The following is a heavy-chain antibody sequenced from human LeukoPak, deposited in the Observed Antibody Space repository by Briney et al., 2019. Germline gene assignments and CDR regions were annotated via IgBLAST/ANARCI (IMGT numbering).Heavy chain of an antibody. V-gene: IGHV4-59*11. CDR2: IYDSGAT. CDR1: GSMSNHF. J-gene: IGHJ5*01. Sequence: SETLSLTCTVFGSMSNHFWSWIRQPPGKGLEWIGYIYDSGATDYNPSLKSRVTMSVATSANQFSLKLSSVTTADTAVYYCASRPAGNTWGAIFDFWGRGTLVTVSS. CDR3: ASRPAGNTWGAIFDF. D-gene: IGHD6-6*01.